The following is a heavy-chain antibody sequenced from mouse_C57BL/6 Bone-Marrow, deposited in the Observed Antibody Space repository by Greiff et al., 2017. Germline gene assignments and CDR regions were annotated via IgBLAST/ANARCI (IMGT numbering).Heavy chain of an antibody. CDR3: ARLFQCAY. J-gene: IGHJ3*01. V-gene: IGHV5-6*01. CDR2: ISSGGSYT. D-gene: IGHD6-1*01. Sequence: EVQLVESGGDLVKPGGSLKLSCAASGFTFSSYGMSWVRQTPDKRLEWVATISSGGSYTYYPDSVKGRFTISRDNAKNTLYLQMSSLKSEDTAMYYCARLFQCAYWGQGTLVTVSA. CDR1: GFTFSSYG.